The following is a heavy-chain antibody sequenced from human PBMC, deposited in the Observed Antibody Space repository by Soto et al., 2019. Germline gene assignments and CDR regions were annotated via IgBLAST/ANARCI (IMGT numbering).Heavy chain of an antibody. CDR3: ARRTSGGVAGTLDY. J-gene: IGHJ4*02. CDR1: GGSISSYY. Sequence: QVQLQESGPGLVKPSETLSLTCTVSGGSISSYYWSWIRQPPGKGLEWIGYIYYSGSTNYNPSLKSRVTISVDTSKNQFSLKLSSVTAADTAVYYCARRTSGGVAGTLDYWGQGTLVTVSS. V-gene: IGHV4-59*01. CDR2: IYYSGST. D-gene: IGHD6-19*01.